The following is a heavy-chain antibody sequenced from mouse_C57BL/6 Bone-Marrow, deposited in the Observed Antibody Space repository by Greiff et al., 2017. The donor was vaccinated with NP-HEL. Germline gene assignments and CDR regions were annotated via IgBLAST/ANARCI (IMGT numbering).Heavy chain of an antibody. CDR1: GFTFSDYY. V-gene: IGHV5-16*01. J-gene: IGHJ2*01. CDR2: INYDGSST. CDR3: ARGDYGSSYPDFDY. D-gene: IGHD1-1*01. Sequence: EVKLVESEGGLVQPGRSMKLSCTASGFTFSDYYMAWVRQVPEKGLEWVANINYDGSSTYYLDSLKSRFIISRDNAKNSLYLQMSSLKSEDTATYDCARGDYGSSYPDFDYWGQGTTLTVSS.